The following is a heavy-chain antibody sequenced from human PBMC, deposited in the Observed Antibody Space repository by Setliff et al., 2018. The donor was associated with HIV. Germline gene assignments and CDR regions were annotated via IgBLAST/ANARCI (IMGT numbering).Heavy chain of an antibody. J-gene: IGHJ4*02. Sequence: TLSLTCSVSGGSVNSGNYHWAWIRQPAGKGLEWIGHIYTSGSPHYKSSLTSRLTISLDTSRNQFSLKLTSVTAADSATYYCARWVYNSAWSLDYWGQGTLGTVSS. V-gene: IGHV4-61*09. CDR3: ARWVYNSAWSLDY. CDR2: IYTSGSP. CDR1: GGSVNSGNYH. D-gene: IGHD6-19*01.